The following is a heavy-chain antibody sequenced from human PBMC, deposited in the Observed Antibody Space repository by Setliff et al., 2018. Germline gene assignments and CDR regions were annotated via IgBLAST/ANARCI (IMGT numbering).Heavy chain of an antibody. CDR3: ARSTSWFSTNY. D-gene: IGHD2-2*01. J-gene: IGHJ4*02. CDR1: GYTFTGYY. Sequence: ASVKVSCKASGYTFTGYYTHWVRQAPGQGLEWMGLFNPSGGSTTYAQKFQGRVTMTRDTSTSTVYMELSSLRSEDTAVYYCARSTSWFSTNYWGQGTPVTVSS. V-gene: IGHV1-46*03. CDR2: FNPSGGST.